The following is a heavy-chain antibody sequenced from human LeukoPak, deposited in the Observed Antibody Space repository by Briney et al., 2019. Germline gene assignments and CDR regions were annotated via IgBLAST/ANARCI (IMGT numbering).Heavy chain of an antibody. J-gene: IGHJ4*02. Sequence: GGSLRLSCAVSGLTFSSSWMDWVRQAPGKGLEWVASINPDGNKKYSADSVKGRFTISRDNAENSLYLQMNSLRAEDTAVYYCAREPGIAVAGPGYWGQGTLVTVSS. CDR3: AREPGIAVAGPGY. D-gene: IGHD6-19*01. CDR2: INPDGNKK. V-gene: IGHV3-7*01. CDR1: GLTFSSSW.